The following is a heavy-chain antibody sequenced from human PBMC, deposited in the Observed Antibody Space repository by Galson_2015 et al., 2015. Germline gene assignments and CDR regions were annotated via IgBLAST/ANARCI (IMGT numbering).Heavy chain of an antibody. CDR1: GLTLSSYA. CDR3: ARDPNGDYVGAFEI. CDR2: LTGSNSGT. Sequence: SLRLSCAASGLTLSSYAMTWVRQGPGKELEWVSSLTGSNSGTLYADSVRGRFTISRDNSKNTLFLQMNSLRVDDTAVYYCARDPNGDYVGAFEIWGQGTMVTVSS. J-gene: IGHJ3*02. D-gene: IGHD4-17*01. V-gene: IGHV3-23*01.